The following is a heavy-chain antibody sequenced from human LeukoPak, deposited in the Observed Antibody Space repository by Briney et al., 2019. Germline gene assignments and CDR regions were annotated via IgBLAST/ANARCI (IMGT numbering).Heavy chain of an antibody. D-gene: IGHD3-16*01. J-gene: IGHJ5*02. CDR1: GYTFTSYY. V-gene: IGHV1-2*02. CDR2: INPNSGGT. Sequence: ASVKVSCKASGYTFTSYYMHWVRQAPGQGLEWMGWINPNSGGTNYAQKFQGRVTMTRDTSISTAYMELSRLRSDDTAVYYCARDGGMALQRLSWFDPWGQGTLVTVSS. CDR3: ARDGGMALQRLSWFDP.